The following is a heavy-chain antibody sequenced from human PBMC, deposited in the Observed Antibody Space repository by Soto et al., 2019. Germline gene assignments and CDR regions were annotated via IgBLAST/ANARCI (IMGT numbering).Heavy chain of an antibody. CDR2: IYYSGST. Sequence: SETLSLTCNVSGVSVIGYYWIWIRQPTGKGLEWIGYIYYSGSTNYNPSLKSRVTISVDTSKNQFSLKLTSVTAADTAMYFCASHNCGGDCYSRYFQHWGQGTLVTVSS. CDR1: GVSVIGYY. J-gene: IGHJ1*01. D-gene: IGHD2-21*02. CDR3: ASHNCGGDCYSRYFQH. V-gene: IGHV4-59*02.